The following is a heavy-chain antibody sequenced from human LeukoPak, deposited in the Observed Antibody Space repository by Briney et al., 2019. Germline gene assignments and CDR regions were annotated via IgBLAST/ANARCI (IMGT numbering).Heavy chain of an antibody. CDR2: IKQDGSEK. Sequence: GGSLRLSCAASGFTFSSYWMSWVRQAPGKGLEWVANIKQDGSEKYYVDSVKGRFTISRDNAKNSLYLQMNSLRAEDTAIYYCARVRPGYYTYFDYWGQGTLVTVSS. V-gene: IGHV3-7*03. CDR1: GFTFSSYW. CDR3: ARVRPGYYTYFDY. D-gene: IGHD3/OR15-3a*01. J-gene: IGHJ4*02.